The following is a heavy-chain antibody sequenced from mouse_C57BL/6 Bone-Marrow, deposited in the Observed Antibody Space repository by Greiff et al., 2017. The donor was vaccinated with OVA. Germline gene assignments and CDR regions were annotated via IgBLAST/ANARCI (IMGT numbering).Heavy chain of an antibody. CDR2: FHPYNDDT. CDR3: AGREWLYWYFDV. V-gene: IGHV1-47*01. CDR1: GYTFTTYP. Sequence: QVQLQQSGAELVKPGASVKMSCKASGYTFTTYPIEWMKQNHGKSLEWIGNFHPYNDDTKYNEKFKGKATLTVDKSSSTVYLELSRLTSDGSAVDYGAGREWLYWYFDVWGTGTTVTVSA. D-gene: IGHD2-2*01. J-gene: IGHJ1*03.